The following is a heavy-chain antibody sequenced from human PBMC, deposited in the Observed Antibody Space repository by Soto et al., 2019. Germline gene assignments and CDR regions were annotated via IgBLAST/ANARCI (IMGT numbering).Heavy chain of an antibody. D-gene: IGHD3-10*01. CDR2: INWEDDK. CDR1: GFSLTTLGMS. J-gene: IGHJ4*02. CDR3: VRGEVPSTMVMFFDY. Sequence: SGPTLVNPTRTLTLTCSFSGFSLTTLGMSVSWVRQPPGKALEWLALINWEDDKYYRPSLETRLTISKDTSTNRVLLTMTKLDPADTATYYCVRGEVPSTMVMFFDYWGQGALVTVSS. V-gene: IGHV2-70*20.